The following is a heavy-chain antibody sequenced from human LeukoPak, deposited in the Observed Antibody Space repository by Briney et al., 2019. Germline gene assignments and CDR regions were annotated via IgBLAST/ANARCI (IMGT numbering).Heavy chain of an antibody. Sequence: PGGSLRLSCAASGFTFSSYSMNWVRQAPGKGLEWVSYISSSGSTIYYADSVKGRFTISRDNAKNSLYLQMNSLRAEDTAVYYCARDPSMVSYWGQGTLVTVSS. J-gene: IGHJ4*02. CDR3: ARDPSMVSY. V-gene: IGHV3-48*04. CDR2: ISSSGSTI. CDR1: GFTFSSYS. D-gene: IGHD5-18*01.